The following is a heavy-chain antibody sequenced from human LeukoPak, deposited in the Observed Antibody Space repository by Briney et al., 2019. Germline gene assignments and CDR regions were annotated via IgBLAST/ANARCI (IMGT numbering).Heavy chain of an antibody. CDR1: GGSISSGGYY. CDR3: ARDVGYCSSTSCRILDY. D-gene: IGHD2-2*01. J-gene: IGHJ4*02. CDR2: IYYSGST. Sequence: SETLSLTCTVSGGSISSGGYYWSWIRQHPGKGLEWIGYIYYSGSTYYNPSLKSRVTISVDTSKNQFSLKLSSVTAADTAVYYCARDVGYCSSTSCRILDYWGQGTLVTVPS. V-gene: IGHV4-31*03.